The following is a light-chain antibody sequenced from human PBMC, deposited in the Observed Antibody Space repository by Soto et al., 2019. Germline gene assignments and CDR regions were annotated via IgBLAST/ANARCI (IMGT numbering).Light chain of an antibody. CDR3: QQYDSSVT. Sequence: EIVLTQSPGSLSLSPGERATLSCRASQSVDSRFFAWYQQRPGQAPRLLIYGASRRATGIPDRFTGSGYGTDVAITISGREPEDFALYYCQQYDSSVTFGLGNKVEIK. V-gene: IGKV3-20*01. CDR1: QSVDSRF. J-gene: IGKJ1*01. CDR2: GAS.